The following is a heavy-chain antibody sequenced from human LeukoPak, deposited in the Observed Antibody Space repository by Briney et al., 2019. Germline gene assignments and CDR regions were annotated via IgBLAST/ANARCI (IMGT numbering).Heavy chain of an antibody. Sequence: PGRSLRLSCTTSGFTFSDYAMSWVRQAPGQGQEWVSFVRNKANGGTTDYAASVKGRFTISRDDSKSIAYLQMNSLKTEDTAMYYCARGTFYDIFTGYTFDYWGQGTLVTVSS. CDR3: ARGTFYDIFTGYTFDY. CDR2: VRNKANGGTT. CDR1: GFTFSDYA. V-gene: IGHV3-49*04. J-gene: IGHJ4*02. D-gene: IGHD3-9*01.